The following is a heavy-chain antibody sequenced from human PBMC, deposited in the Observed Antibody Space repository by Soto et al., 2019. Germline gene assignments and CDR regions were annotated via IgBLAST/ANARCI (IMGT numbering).Heavy chain of an antibody. CDR1: GGSFSGYY. V-gene: IGHV4-34*01. CDR2: INHSGST. CDR3: ALYDFWGVPLTLDF. Sequence: SETLSLTCAVYGGSFSGYYWSWIRQPPGKGLEWIGEINHSGSTNYNPSLKSRVTISVDTSKNQFSLKLSSVTAADTAVYYCALYDFWGVPLTLDFWGQGTMVTVS. J-gene: IGHJ3*01. D-gene: IGHD3-3*01.